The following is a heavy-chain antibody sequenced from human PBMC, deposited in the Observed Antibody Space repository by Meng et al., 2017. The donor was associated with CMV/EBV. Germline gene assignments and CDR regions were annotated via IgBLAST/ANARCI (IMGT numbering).Heavy chain of an antibody. Sequence: TFTSYYMQGGRQDPGRGLRWRGMINPSGGSTSYTQKLQGRVTMTGDTSTSTVYMELSSLRSEDTAVYYCARDGDDIVVVPAAIPFDYWGQGTLVTVSS. CDR1: TFTSYY. CDR2: INPSGGST. D-gene: IGHD2-2*01. CDR3: ARDGDDIVVVPAAIPFDY. V-gene: IGHV1-46*04. J-gene: IGHJ4*02.